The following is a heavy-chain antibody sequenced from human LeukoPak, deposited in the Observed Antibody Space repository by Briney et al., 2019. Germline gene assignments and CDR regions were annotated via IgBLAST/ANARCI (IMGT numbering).Heavy chain of an antibody. CDR1: GFTFSSYW. Sequence: PRGSLRLSCAASGFTFSSYWMSWVRQAPGEGLEWVANIKQDGSEKYYVDSVKGRFTISRDNAKNSLYLQMNSLRAEDTAVYYCAREGSSWFNFDYWGQGTLVTVSS. D-gene: IGHD6-13*01. J-gene: IGHJ4*02. CDR3: AREGSSWFNFDY. CDR2: IKQDGSEK. V-gene: IGHV3-7*01.